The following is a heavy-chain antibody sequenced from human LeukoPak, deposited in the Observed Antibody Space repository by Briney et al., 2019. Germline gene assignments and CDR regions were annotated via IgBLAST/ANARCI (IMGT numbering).Heavy chain of an antibody. Sequence: GGSLRLSWAASGFTFSSYSMNWVRQAPGKGLEWVSYISSSSSTIYYADSVKGRFTISRDNAKNSLYLQMNSLRAEDTAVYYCARDPARGYSYGALYWGQGTLVTVSS. D-gene: IGHD5-18*01. CDR3: ARDPARGYSYGALY. V-gene: IGHV3-48*01. CDR2: ISSSSSTI. J-gene: IGHJ4*02. CDR1: GFTFSSYS.